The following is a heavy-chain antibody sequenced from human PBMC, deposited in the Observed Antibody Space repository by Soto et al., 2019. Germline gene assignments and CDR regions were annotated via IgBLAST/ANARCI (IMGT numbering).Heavy chain of an antibody. CDR3: ARDHPHSYGIYYFDY. V-gene: IGHV4-59*01. Sequence: QVQLQESGPGLVKPSETLSLTCTVSGGSITNYYWSWIRQPPGKGLEWIGYIYSSGSTNYNPSLKSPVTISADTSENQVSLKRTSVTAADTAVYYCARDHPHSYGIYYFDYWGQGTLVTVSS. CDR1: GGSITNYY. D-gene: IGHD5-18*01. CDR2: IYSSGST. J-gene: IGHJ4*02.